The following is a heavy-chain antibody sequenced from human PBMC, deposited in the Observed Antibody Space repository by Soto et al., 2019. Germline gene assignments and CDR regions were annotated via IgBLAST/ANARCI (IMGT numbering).Heavy chain of an antibody. Sequence: SETLSLTCTVSGGSISSYYWSWIRQPPGKGLEWIGYIYYSGSTNYNPSLKSRVTISVDTSKNQFSLKLSSVTAADTAVYYCARALQGGSYHLFDYWGRGTLVTVSS. CDR1: GGSISSYY. CDR2: IYYSGST. V-gene: IGHV4-59*01. D-gene: IGHD1-26*01. J-gene: IGHJ4*02. CDR3: ARALQGGSYHLFDY.